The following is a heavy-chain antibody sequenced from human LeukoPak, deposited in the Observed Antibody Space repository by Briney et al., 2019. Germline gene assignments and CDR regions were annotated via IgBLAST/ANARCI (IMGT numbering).Heavy chain of an antibody. D-gene: IGHD1-1*01. CDR2: IGTAGDT. Sequence: GGSLILSCAASGFTFSDYDMHWVRQATGKGLEWVSAIGTAGDTYYTGSVKGRFTISRENAKHSLYLKMNSLRAGDTAVYYCARVAKERVGGVYYFDYWGQGTLVTVSS. CDR1: GFTFSDYD. J-gene: IGHJ4*02. V-gene: IGHV3-13*01. CDR3: ARVAKERVGGVYYFDY.